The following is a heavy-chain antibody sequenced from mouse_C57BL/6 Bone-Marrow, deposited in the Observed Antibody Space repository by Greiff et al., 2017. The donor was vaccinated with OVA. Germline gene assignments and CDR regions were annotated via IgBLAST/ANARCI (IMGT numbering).Heavy chain of an antibody. J-gene: IGHJ2*01. D-gene: IGHD1-1*01. CDR1: GYTFTSYG. CDR3: ARCAYYYGSSYFDY. CDR2: IYPRSGNT. V-gene: IGHV1-81*01. Sequence: VQGVESGAELARPGASVKLSCKASGYTFTSYGISWVKQRTGQGLEWIGEIYPRSGNTYYNEKFKGKATLTADKSSSTAYMELRSLTSEDSAVYFCARCAYYYGSSYFDYWGQGTTLTVSS.